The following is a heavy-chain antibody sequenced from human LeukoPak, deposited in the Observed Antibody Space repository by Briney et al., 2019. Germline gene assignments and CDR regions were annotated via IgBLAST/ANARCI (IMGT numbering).Heavy chain of an antibody. J-gene: IGHJ3*02. V-gene: IGHV4-59*01. D-gene: IGHD3-22*01. CDR1: GGSISSYY. CDR2: NYYSGST. CDR3: ARGIYYDSSGYCAFDI. Sequence: PSETLSLTCTVSGGSISSYYWSWIRQPPGKGLEWIGYNYYSGSTNYNPSLKSRVTISVDTSKNQFSLKLSSVTAADTAVYYCARGIYYDSSGYCAFDIWGQGTMVTVSS.